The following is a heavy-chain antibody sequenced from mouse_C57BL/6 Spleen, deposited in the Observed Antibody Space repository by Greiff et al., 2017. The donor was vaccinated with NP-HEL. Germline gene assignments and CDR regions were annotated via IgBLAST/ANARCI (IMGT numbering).Heavy chain of an antibody. Sequence: DVKLVESEGGLVQPGSSMKLSCTASGFTFSDYYMAWVRQVPEKGLEWVANINYDGSSTYYLDSLKSRFIISRDNAKNILYLQMSSLKSEDTATYYCARDGGARYYAMDYWGQGTSVTVSS. V-gene: IGHV5-16*01. J-gene: IGHJ4*01. CDR1: GFTFSDYY. CDR3: ARDGGARYYAMDY. CDR2: INYDGSST.